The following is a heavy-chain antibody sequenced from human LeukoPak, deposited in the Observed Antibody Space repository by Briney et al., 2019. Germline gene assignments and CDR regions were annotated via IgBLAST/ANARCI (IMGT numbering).Heavy chain of an antibody. CDR2: IYYSGST. CDR1: GGSISIGGYY. J-gene: IGHJ4*02. V-gene: IGHV4-31*03. Sequence: SQTLSLTCTVYGGSISIGGYYWSWIRQHPGKGLEWIGYIYYSGSTYYNPSLKSRVTISVDTSKNQFSLKLSSVTAADTAVYYCVRSPDDYGDYPEYWGQGTLVTVSS. CDR3: VRSPDDYGDYPEY. D-gene: IGHD4-17*01.